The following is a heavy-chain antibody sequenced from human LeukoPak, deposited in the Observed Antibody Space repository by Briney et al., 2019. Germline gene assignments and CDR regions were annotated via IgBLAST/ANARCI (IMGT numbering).Heavy chain of an antibody. V-gene: IGHV3-74*01. CDR2: INNDGSST. CDR3: AKYGPQDSGSSHFDY. CDR1: GFTFSSYW. D-gene: IGHD1-26*01. J-gene: IGHJ4*02. Sequence: GGSLRLSCAASGFTFSSYWMHWVRQAPGKGLVWVSRINNDGSSTNYADPVKGRFTTSRDNSKNTLFLQMNGLRAEDTAIYYCAKYGPQDSGSSHFDYWGQGALVTVSS.